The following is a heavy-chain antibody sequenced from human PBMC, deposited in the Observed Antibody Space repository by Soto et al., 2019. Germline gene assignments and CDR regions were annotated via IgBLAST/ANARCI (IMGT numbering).Heavy chain of an antibody. CDR2: ISGSGGST. CDR1: GFTFSSYA. Sequence: GGSLRLSCAASGFTFSSYAMSWVRQAPGKGLEWVSAISGSGGSTYYADSVKGRFTISRDNSKNTLYLQMNSLRAEDTAVYYCANNKIFGVDWYMDVWGQGTTVTVSS. D-gene: IGHD3-3*01. J-gene: IGHJ6*02. V-gene: IGHV3-23*01. CDR3: ANNKIFGVDWYMDV.